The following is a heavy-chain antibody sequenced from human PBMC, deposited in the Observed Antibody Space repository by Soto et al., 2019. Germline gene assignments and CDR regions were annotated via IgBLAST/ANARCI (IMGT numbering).Heavy chain of an antibody. D-gene: IGHD6-13*01. Sequence: GGSLRLSCAASGFNFSSFAMSWVRQAPGKGLEWVSAISGSGGSTYYADSVKGRFTISRGNSKNTLYLQMNSLRAEDTAVYYCAKDLDSSSWYYFDYWGQGTLVTVSS. CDR2: ISGSGGST. J-gene: IGHJ4*02. CDR3: AKDLDSSSWYYFDY. CDR1: GFNFSSFA. V-gene: IGHV3-23*01.